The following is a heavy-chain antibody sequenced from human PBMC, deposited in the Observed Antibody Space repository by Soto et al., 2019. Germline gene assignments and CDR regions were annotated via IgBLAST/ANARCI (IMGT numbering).Heavy chain of an antibody. V-gene: IGHV3-30*18. Sequence: GGSLRLSCAASGFTFRSHGMHWVRQAPGKGLEWLTLISYDGSDKYYADSVKGRFTISRDNSKNMLYLQMNSLGAEDTAMYYCAKDFGINWYYFDCWGQGTLVTAPQ. D-gene: IGHD1-1*01. J-gene: IGHJ4*02. CDR1: GFTFRSHG. CDR3: AKDFGINWYYFDC. CDR2: ISYDGSDK.